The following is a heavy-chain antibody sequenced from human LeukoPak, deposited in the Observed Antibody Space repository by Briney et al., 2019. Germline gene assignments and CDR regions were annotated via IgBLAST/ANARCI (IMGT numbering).Heavy chain of an antibody. Sequence: SGTLSLTCAVSGGSISSRNWWSWVRQPPGKGLEWIGEILHFGTTNYNPSLKSRVTISVDKSKNQFSLKSSSVTAADTAVYYCARPQGIAAAGDAFDIWGQGTMVTVSS. CDR2: ILHFGTT. V-gene: IGHV4-4*02. CDR3: ARPQGIAAAGDAFDI. J-gene: IGHJ3*02. CDR1: GGSISSRNW. D-gene: IGHD6-13*01.